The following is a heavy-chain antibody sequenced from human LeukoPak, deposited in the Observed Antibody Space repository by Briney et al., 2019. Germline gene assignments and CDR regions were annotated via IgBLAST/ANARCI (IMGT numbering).Heavy chain of an antibody. CDR1: GGSISSYY. CDR3: ARDRRYYYDSSGYYDWFDP. CDR2: IYTSGST. D-gene: IGHD3-22*01. J-gene: IGHJ5*02. V-gene: IGHV4-4*07. Sequence: SETLSLTXTVSGGSISSYYWSWIRQPAGKGLEWIGRIYTSGSTDYNPSLKSRVTMSVDTSKNQFSLKLSSVTAADTAVYYCARDRRYYYDSSGYYDWFDPWGQGTLVTVSS.